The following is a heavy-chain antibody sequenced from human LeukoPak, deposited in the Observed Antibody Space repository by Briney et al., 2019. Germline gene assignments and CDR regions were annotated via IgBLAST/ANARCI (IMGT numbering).Heavy chain of an antibody. J-gene: IGHJ5*02. V-gene: IGHV5-10-1*01. Sequence: GESLRISCKGSGYSFTSYWISWVRQMPGKGLEWMGRIDPSDSYTNYSPSFQGHVTISADKSISTAYLQWSSLKASDTAMYYCVREAVEPNWFDPWGQGTLVTVS. CDR3: VREAVEPNWFDP. CDR2: IDPSDSYT. CDR1: GYSFTSYW.